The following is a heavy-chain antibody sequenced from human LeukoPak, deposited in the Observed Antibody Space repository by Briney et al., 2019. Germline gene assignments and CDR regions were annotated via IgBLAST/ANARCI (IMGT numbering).Heavy chain of an antibody. J-gene: IGHJ4*02. D-gene: IGHD5-18*01. V-gene: IGHV3-30-3*01. CDR2: ISYDGSNK. CDR1: GFTFSSYA. Sequence: GGSLRLSCAASGFTFSSYAMHWVRQAPGKGLEWVAVISYDGSNKYYADSVKGRFTISRDNSKNTLYLQMNSLRAEDTAVYYCARDRRSGYSYGLTFDYWGQGTLVTVSS. CDR3: ARDRRSGYSYGLTFDY.